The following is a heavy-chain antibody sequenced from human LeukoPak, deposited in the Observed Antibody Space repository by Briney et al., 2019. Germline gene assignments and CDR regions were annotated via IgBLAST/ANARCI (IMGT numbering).Heavy chain of an antibody. V-gene: IGHV1-18*01. Sequence: ASVKVSCKASGYTFTSYGISWVRQAPGQGLEWMGWISAYNGNTNYAQKLQGRVTMTTDASTSTAYMELSRLRSDDTAVYYCARGSEGYSDSADAFDIWGQGTMVTVSS. CDR2: ISAYNGNT. CDR1: GYTFTSYG. CDR3: ARGSEGYSDSADAFDI. D-gene: IGHD3-3*01. J-gene: IGHJ3*02.